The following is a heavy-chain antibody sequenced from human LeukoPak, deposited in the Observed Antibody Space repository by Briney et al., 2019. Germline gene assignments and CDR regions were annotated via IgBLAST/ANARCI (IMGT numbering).Heavy chain of an antibody. Sequence: PGGSLRLSCAASGFTFDDYAMHWVRQAPGKGLEWVSGISWNSGSIGYADSVKGRFTISRDNAKNSLYLQMNSLRAEDTALYYCAKGPWYAIIHAFDIWGQGTMVTVSS. CDR3: AKGPWYAIIHAFDI. J-gene: IGHJ3*02. CDR1: GFTFDDYA. V-gene: IGHV3-9*01. CDR2: ISWNSGSI. D-gene: IGHD2-8*01.